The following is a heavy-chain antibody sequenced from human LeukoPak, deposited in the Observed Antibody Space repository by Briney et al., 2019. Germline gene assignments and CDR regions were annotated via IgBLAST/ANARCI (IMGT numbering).Heavy chain of an antibody. V-gene: IGHV3-30-3*01. Sequence: GRSLRLSCAASGFTFSSYAMHWVRQAPGKGLEWVAVISYDGSNKYYADSVKGRFTISRDNSKNTLYLQMNSLRAEDTAVYYCAKEPLRFLEWAHFQHWGQGTLVTVSS. CDR1: GFTFSSYA. CDR2: ISYDGSNK. J-gene: IGHJ1*01. D-gene: IGHD3-3*01. CDR3: AKEPLRFLEWAHFQH.